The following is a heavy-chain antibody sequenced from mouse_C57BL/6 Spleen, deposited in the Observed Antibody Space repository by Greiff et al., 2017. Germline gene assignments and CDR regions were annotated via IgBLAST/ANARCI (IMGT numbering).Heavy chain of an antibody. Sequence: EVQLQQSGTVLARPGASVKMSCKTSGYTFTSYWMHWVKQRPGQGLEWIGAIYPGNSDTSFNQTFKGKAKLTAVTSASTAYIALSSLTNEDSAVYYCTRYLYYSNYSWYFDVWGTGTTVTVSS. CDR1: GYTFTSYW. CDR3: TRYLYYSNYSWYFDV. CDR2: IYPGNSDT. J-gene: IGHJ1*03. V-gene: IGHV1-5*01. D-gene: IGHD2-5*01.